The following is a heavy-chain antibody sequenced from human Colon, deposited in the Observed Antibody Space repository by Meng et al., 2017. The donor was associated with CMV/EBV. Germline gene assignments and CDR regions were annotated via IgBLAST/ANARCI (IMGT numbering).Heavy chain of an antibody. J-gene: IGHJ4*02. CDR2: INPTTGDP. Sequence: CKASRYTVSRYSIKWVRQAPGQWLEWMGYINPTTGDPTYVQGFRGRFVFSLDTSVSTAYLQISSLEAEDTAVYYCATGSVAADGKGYWGQGTLVTVSS. D-gene: IGHD6-13*01. CDR1: RYTVSRYS. V-gene: IGHV7-4-1*02. CDR3: ATGSVAADGKGY.